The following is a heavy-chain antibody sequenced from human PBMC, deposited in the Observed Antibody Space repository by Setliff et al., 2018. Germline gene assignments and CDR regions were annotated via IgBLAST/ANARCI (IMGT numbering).Heavy chain of an antibody. Sequence: SETLSLTCTVSGGSISSGDYYWSWIRQPPGKGLEWIGYIYSSGSTYYNPSLKSRVSISVDTSKNQFSLKLSSVTAADTAVYYCARIRLCGGRVICPPGRYMDVWAKGTTVTVSS. CDR3: ARIRLCGGRVICPPGRYMDV. CDR1: GGSISSGDYY. V-gene: IGHV4-30-4*08. J-gene: IGHJ6*03. D-gene: IGHD2-15*01. CDR2: IYSSGST.